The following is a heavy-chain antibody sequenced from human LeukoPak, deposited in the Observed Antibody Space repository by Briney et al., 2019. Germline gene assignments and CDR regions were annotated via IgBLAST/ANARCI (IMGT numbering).Heavy chain of an antibody. CDR1: GFTFSSYG. CDR3: AKEAGYCTNGVCYEDAFDI. V-gene: IGHV3-30*02. Sequence: GGSLRLSCAASGFTFSSYGMHCVRQAPGNGLEWVAFIRYDGSNKYYADSVKGRFTISRDNSKNTLYLQMNSLRAEDTAVYYCAKEAGYCTNGVCYEDAFDIWGQGTMVTVSS. CDR2: IRYDGSNK. J-gene: IGHJ3*02. D-gene: IGHD2-8*01.